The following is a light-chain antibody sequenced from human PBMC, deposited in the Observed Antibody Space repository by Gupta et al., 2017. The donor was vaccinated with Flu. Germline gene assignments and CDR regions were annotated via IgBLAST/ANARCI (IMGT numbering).Light chain of an antibody. CDR2: LGS. CDR3: MQTLQISIT. Sequence: ISCRSSQNLLHSNGYNYLDWYLQRPGQSPQLLLYLGSNRASGVPDRFSGSGSGTDFTLKISRVEAEDVGVYYCMQTLQISITFGQGTRLEIK. CDR1: QNLLHSNGYNY. J-gene: IGKJ5*01. V-gene: IGKV2-28*01.